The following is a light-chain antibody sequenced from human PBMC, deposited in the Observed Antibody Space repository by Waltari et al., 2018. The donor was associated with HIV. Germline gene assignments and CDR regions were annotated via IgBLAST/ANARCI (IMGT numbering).Light chain of an antibody. V-gene: IGLV3-10*01. CDR1: ALPKKY. CDR3: YSTDSSANRRSV. J-gene: IGLJ2*01. CDR2: EDS. Sequence: SYELTQPPSVSLSPGQTARITCSGDALPKKYAYWYQHKSDQAPVLVIYEDSRRPSGIPEKFSGSSSGTMATLTISGAKVEDEADYYCYSTDSSANRRSVFGGGTKLTVL.